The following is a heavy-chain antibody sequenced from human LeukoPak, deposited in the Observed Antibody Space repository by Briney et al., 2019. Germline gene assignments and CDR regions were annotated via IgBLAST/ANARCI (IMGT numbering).Heavy chain of an antibody. D-gene: IGHD1-26*01. CDR2: ISNSGGST. CDR3: AKRVVGATNYYYMDV. Sequence: GGSLSLSCAASGFTFSSFAENGVRQAPGKGLEWVSGISNSGGSTFYADSVKGRFTISRDNSKNTLYLQMNSLRAEDTAVYYCAKRVVGATNYYYMDVWAKGTTVTVSS. V-gene: IGHV3-23*01. J-gene: IGHJ6*03. CDR1: GFTFSSFA.